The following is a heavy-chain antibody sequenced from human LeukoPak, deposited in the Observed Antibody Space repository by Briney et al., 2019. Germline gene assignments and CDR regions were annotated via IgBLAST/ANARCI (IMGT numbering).Heavy chain of an antibody. D-gene: IGHD5-24*01. Sequence: PSETLSLTCAVYGGSFSGYYWSWIRQPPGKGLEWIGEINHSGSTNYNPSLKSRVTISVDTSKNQFSLKLSSVTAADTAVYYCARRERRDGYKAAFDIWGQGTMVTVSS. CDR2: INHSGST. V-gene: IGHV4-34*01. J-gene: IGHJ3*02. CDR1: GGSFSGYY. CDR3: ARRERRDGYKAAFDI.